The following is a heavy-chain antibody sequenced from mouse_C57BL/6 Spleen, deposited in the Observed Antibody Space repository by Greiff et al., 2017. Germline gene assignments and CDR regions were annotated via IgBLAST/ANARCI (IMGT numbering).Heavy chain of an antibody. Sequence: EVKLVESGGGLVKPGGSLKLSCAASGFTFSSYTMSWVRQTPEKRLEWVATISGGGGNTYYPDSVKGRFTISRDNAKNTLYLQMSSLRSEDTALYYCASFNYYGSSHWYFDVWGTGTTVTVSS. CDR2: ISGGGGNT. J-gene: IGHJ1*03. V-gene: IGHV5-9*01. CDR3: ASFNYYGSSHWYFDV. D-gene: IGHD1-1*01. CDR1: GFTFSSYT.